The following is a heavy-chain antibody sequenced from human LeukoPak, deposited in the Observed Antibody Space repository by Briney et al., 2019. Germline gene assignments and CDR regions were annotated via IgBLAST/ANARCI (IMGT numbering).Heavy chain of an antibody. J-gene: IGHJ4*02. Sequence: GGSLRLSCAASGFTFSSYWMNWARQAPGKGLEWVASIDHNGNVNYYADSVKGRFSISRDNARNSVYLQMASLRVEDTAVYYCARDPVEWELLLDYWGQGTLVTVSS. CDR2: IDHNGNVN. D-gene: IGHD1-26*01. CDR3: ARDPVEWELLLDY. V-gene: IGHV3-7*01. CDR1: GFTFSSYW.